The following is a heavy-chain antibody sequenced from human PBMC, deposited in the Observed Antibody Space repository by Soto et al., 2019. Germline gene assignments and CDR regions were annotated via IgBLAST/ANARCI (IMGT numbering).Heavy chain of an antibody. CDR2: ISAYNGNT. V-gene: IGHV1-18*01. CDR1: GYTFTSYG. D-gene: IGHD3-10*01. CDR3: ARARLWFGELSTYYYYGMDV. J-gene: IGHJ6*02. Sequence: GASVKVSCKASGYTFTSYGISWVRQAPGQGLEWMGWISAYNGNTNYAQKLQGRVTMTTDTSTSTAYMELRSLRSDDTAVYYCARARLWFGELSTYYYYGMDVWGQGTTVTVSS.